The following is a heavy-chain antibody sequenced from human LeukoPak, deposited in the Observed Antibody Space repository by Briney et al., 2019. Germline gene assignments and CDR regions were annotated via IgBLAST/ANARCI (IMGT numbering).Heavy chain of an antibody. CDR3: ARVAYDYVWVSYRQYGMDV. D-gene: IGHD3-16*02. Sequence: PGGSLRLSCEASGFTSSSYWMTWVRQAPGKGLEWVANIKEDGSDKYYVDSVKGRFTISRDNAKNSLYLQMNSLRVEDTAVYFCARVAYDYVWVSYRQYGMDVWGQGTTVTVSS. V-gene: IGHV3-7*01. CDR2: IKEDGSDK. CDR1: GFTSSSYW. J-gene: IGHJ6*02.